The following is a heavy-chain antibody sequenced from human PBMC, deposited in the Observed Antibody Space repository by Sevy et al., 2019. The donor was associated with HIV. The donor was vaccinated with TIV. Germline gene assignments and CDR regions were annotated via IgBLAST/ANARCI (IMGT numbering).Heavy chain of an antibody. V-gene: IGHV3-7*01. CDR3: ARDSPGYGGYSY. D-gene: IGHD1-26*01. CDR1: RFTFKTYW. CDR2: IKEDGSAK. J-gene: IGHJ4*01. Sequence: GGSLRLSCAASRFTFKTYWMSWVRQAPGKGLEWVGNIKEDGSAKYYADSVRGRFTISRDNAKNSLYLQMSSLGVEDTAVYDCARDSPGYGGYSYWGQGTLVTVSS.